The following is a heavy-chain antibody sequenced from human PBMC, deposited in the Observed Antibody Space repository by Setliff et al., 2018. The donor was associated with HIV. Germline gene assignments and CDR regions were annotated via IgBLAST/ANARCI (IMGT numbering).Heavy chain of an antibody. J-gene: IGHJ4*02. CDR1: GFTFSSYG. CDR3: AKIQNPQGYYYDGSGYYPHPGSPDY. V-gene: IGHV3-30*02. CDR2: IRYDGSNK. Sequence: PGGSLRLSCAASGFTFSSYGMHWVRQAPGKGLEWVAFIRYDGSNKYYADSVKGRFTISRDNSKNTLYLQMNSLRAEDTAVYYCAKIQNPQGYYYDGSGYYPHPGSPDYWGQGTLVTVSS. D-gene: IGHD3-22*01.